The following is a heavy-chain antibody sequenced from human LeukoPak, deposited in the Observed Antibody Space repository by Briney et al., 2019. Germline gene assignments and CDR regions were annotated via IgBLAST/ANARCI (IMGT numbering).Heavy chain of an antibody. CDR2: IHPIFGIA. V-gene: IGHV1-69*04. CDR3: ARLVIAAAGPGDEAYYYYGMDV. CDR1: RGTYSRYA. D-gene: IGHD6-13*01. Sequence: GSSVNVSCKASRGTYSRYAISWVRQAAGQGLEWMGRIHPIFGIANYAQKFQGRVTITADKSTSTAYMELSSLRSEDTAVYYCARLVIAAAGPGDEAYYYYGMDVWGQGTTVTVSS. J-gene: IGHJ6*02.